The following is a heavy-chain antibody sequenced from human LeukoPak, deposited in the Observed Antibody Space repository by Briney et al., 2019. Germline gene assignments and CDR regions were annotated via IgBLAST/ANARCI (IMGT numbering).Heavy chain of an antibody. CDR2: IFVSGST. CDR3: ARAIFGDSYHGIDV. D-gene: IGHD3-10*01. V-gene: IGHV4-4*07. J-gene: IGHJ6*02. Sequence: MASEALSLTCTVSGGSIGNYYWTWIRQPAGKGLEWIGRIFVSGSTNYNPSLKGRVTVSVDTSKKQFSLRLTSMSAADTAVYFCARAIFGDSYHGIDVWGQGTTVTVSS. CDR1: GGSIGNYY.